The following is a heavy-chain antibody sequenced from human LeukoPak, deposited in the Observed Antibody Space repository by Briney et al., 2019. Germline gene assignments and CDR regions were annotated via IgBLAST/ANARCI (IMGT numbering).Heavy chain of an antibody. D-gene: IGHD2-2*01. CDR3: ARTRVIPATIDYYYYYMDV. CDR1: GFTFSSYS. V-gene: IGHV3-48*01. J-gene: IGHJ6*03. Sequence: GGSLRLSCAASGFTFSSYSMKWVRQAPGKGLEWVSYISTSSSTIYYADSVKGRFTIARDDAKNSLYLQMNSLRAEDTAVYYCARTRVIPATIDYYYYYMDVWGKGTTVTVSS. CDR2: ISTSSSTI.